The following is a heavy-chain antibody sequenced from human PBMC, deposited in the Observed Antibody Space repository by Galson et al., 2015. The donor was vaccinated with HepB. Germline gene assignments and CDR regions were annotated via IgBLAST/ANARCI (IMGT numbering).Heavy chain of an antibody. Sequence: SLRLSCAASGFTFRSYWMSWVRQAPGKGLEWVANIKQDGSGKYYVESVKGRVTISRDTAQNSPYLQMNSLRAEDTAVYYCAREGSYSPYDYVWGTYRYDAFDIWGQGTMVTVSS. CDR3: AREGSYSPYDYVWGTYRYDAFDI. D-gene: IGHD3-16*02. J-gene: IGHJ3*02. CDR1: GFTFRSYW. CDR2: IKQDGSGK. V-gene: IGHV3-7*03.